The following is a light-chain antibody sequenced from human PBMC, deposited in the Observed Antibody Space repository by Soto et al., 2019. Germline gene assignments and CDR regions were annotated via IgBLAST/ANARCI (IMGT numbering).Light chain of an antibody. Sequence: EIVLTQSPATLSLSPGERATLSCRASRSVSTSLAWYQQKPGQAPRLLMYDASNRATGIPARFSGSGSGTDFTLAISSLEPEDFAVYYCQQRDSWPWTFGQGTKLEIK. J-gene: IGKJ1*01. CDR2: DAS. CDR3: QQRDSWPWT. CDR1: RSVSTS. V-gene: IGKV3-11*01.